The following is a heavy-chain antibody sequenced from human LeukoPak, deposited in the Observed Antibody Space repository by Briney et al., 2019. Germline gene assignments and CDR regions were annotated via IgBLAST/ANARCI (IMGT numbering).Heavy chain of an antibody. J-gene: IGHJ4*02. D-gene: IGHD6-19*01. CDR1: GFTFSSFG. CDR2: IWYDGSNK. Sequence: GGSLRLSCAASGFTFSSFGMHWVRQAPGKGLEWVAVIWYDGSNKYYADSMKGRFTISRDNSKNTLYLQMNSLRAEDTAVYYCGRVGYRSGWFFIDYWGQRTLVTVSS. V-gene: IGHV3-33*01. CDR3: GRVGYRSGWFFIDY.